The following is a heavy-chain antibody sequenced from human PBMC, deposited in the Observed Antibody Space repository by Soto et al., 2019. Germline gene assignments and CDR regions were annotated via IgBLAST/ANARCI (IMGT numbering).Heavy chain of an antibody. Sequence: SETLSLTCAVYGGSFSGFYWSWIRQPPGKGLEWIGEINHIGITNYNPSLKSRVTISVDTSKNQLSLKLNSVTAADTAVYYCTRGYAINWHTPHYWGQGSLVTVPQ. V-gene: IGHV4-34*01. CDR3: TRGYAINWHTPHY. CDR1: GGSFSGFY. CDR2: INHIGIT. J-gene: IGHJ4*02. D-gene: IGHD2-15*01.